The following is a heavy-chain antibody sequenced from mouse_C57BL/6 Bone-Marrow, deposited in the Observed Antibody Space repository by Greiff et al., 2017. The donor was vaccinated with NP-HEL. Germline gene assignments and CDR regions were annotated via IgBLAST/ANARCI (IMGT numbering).Heavy chain of an antibody. CDR1: GYSFTGYY. CDR3: AREATVVATRYFDV. J-gene: IGHJ1*03. V-gene: IGHV1-42*01. Sequence: VQLKESGPELVKPGASVKISCKASGYSFTGYYMNWVKQSPEKSLEWIGEINPSTGGTTYNQKFKAKATLTVDKSSSTAYMQLKSLTSEDSAVYYCAREATVVATRYFDVWGTGTTVTVSS. D-gene: IGHD1-1*01. CDR2: INPSTGGT.